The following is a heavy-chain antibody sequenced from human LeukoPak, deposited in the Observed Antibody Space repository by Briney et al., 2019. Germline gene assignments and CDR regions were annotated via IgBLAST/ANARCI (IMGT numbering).Heavy chain of an antibody. Sequence: ETLSLTCTVSGGSISSYYWSWIRQPPGKGLEWIGYIYYSGSTNYNPSLKSRVTISVDTSKNQFSLKLSSVTAADTAVYYCARRYDAFDIWGQGTMVTVSS. J-gene: IGHJ3*02. CDR2: IYYSGST. CDR1: GGSISSYY. CDR3: ARRYDAFDI. V-gene: IGHV4-59*08.